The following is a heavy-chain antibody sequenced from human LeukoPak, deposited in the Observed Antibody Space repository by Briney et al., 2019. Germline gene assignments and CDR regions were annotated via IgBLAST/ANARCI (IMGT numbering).Heavy chain of an antibody. Sequence: SETLSLTCTVSGGSINSYYWSWIRQPPGKGLEWIGSIYYSGNTYYNPSLKSRVTISVDTSKNQFSLKLSSVTAADTAVYYCARRRQRWLQYLDYWGQGTLVTVSS. CDR3: ARRRQRWLQYLDY. J-gene: IGHJ4*02. D-gene: IGHD5-24*01. CDR1: GGSINSYY. CDR2: IYYSGNT. V-gene: IGHV4-59*12.